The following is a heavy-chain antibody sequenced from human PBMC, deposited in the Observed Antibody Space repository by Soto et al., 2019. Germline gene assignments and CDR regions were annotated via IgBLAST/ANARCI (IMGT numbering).Heavy chain of an antibody. V-gene: IGHV3-23*01. J-gene: IGHJ6*03. CDR2: ISGTGRST. CDR3: AKDPSGYTDGYYYYYYMDV. D-gene: IGHD6-25*01. CDR1: GFSFSSYA. Sequence: EVQLLESGGGLVQPGGSLRLSYAASGFSFSSYAMSWVRQAPGKGLEWVSTISGTGRSTYYADSVKGRFTISRDNSKNTLYLQVDSLRAEDTAVYYCAKDPSGYTDGYYYYYYMDVWGKGTTVTVSS.